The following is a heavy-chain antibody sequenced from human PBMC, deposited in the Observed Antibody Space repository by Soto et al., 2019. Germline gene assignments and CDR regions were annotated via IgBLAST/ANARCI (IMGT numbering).Heavy chain of an antibody. V-gene: IGHV3-21*01. J-gene: IGHJ4*02. D-gene: IGHD2-2*01. CDR1: GFTFSSYS. CDR3: ARVIVVPAAIYYFDY. CDR2: ISSSSSYI. Sequence: EVQLVESGGGLVKPGGSLRLSCAASGFTFSSYSMNWVRQAPGKGLEWVSSISSSSSYIYYADSVKGRFTISRDNAKNSLYLQRNSLRDEDTAVYYCARVIVVPAAIYYFDYWGQGTLVTGSS.